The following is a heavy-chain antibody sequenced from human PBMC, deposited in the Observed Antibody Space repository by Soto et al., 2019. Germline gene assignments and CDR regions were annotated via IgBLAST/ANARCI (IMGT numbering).Heavy chain of an antibody. CDR1: GYMFPIYH. V-gene: IGHV5-10-1*01. CDR3: ARQDGMDV. CDR2: IDPSDSYT. Sequence: PGESLKISCEASGYMFPIYHISWVRQMPGKGLEWMGRIDPSDSYTNYSPSFQGHVTISADKSISTAYLQWSSLKASDTAMYYCARQDGMDVWGQGTTVTVSS. J-gene: IGHJ6*02.